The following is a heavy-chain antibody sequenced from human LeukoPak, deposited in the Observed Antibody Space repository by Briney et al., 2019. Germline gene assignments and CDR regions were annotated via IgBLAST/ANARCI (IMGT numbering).Heavy chain of an antibody. CDR3: ASYSGSYYGAFDI. CDR2: ISSSSSTI. Sequence: PGGSLRLSCAASGFTFSSYSMNWVRQAPGKGLEWVSYISSSSSTIYYADSVKGRFTISRDNAKNSPYLQMNSLRAEDTAVYYCASYSGSYYGAFDIWGQGTMVTVSS. D-gene: IGHD1-26*01. J-gene: IGHJ3*02. V-gene: IGHV3-48*01. CDR1: GFTFSSYS.